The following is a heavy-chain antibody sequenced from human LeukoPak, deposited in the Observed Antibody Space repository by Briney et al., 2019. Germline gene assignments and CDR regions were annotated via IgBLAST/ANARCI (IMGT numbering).Heavy chain of an antibody. CDR1: GYTFTSYY. CDR3: ASPTLRMATIWVAFDI. Sequence: ASVKVSCKASGYTFTSYYMHWVRQAPGQGLEWMGIINPSGGSTSYAQKFQGRVTMTRDTSTSTVYMELSSLRSEDTAVYYCASPTLRMATIWVAFDIWGQGTMVTVSS. J-gene: IGHJ3*02. V-gene: IGHV1-46*01. D-gene: IGHD5-24*01. CDR2: INPSGGST.